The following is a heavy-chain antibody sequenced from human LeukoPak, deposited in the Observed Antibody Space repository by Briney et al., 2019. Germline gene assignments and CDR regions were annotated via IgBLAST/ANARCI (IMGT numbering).Heavy chain of an antibody. D-gene: IGHD2-21*02. CDR1: GFTFSSYA. CDR2: INSDGSST. Sequence: PGGSLRLSCAASGFTFSSYAMHWVRQAPGKGLVWVSRINSDGSSTSYADSVKGRFTISRDNAKNTLYLQMNSLRAEDTAVYYCARDPPTEYCGGDCFENGMDVWGQGTTVTVSS. V-gene: IGHV3-74*01. CDR3: ARDPPTEYCGGDCFENGMDV. J-gene: IGHJ6*02.